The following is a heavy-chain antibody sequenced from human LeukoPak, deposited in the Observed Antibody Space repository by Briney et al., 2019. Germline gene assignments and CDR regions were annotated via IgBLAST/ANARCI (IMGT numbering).Heavy chain of an antibody. J-gene: IGHJ4*02. CDR3: ARDGSGRVPETSAPDY. V-gene: IGHV3-48*01. Sequence: PGGSLRLSCAASGFTFSSYSMNWVRQAPGKGLEWVSYIRSSSRTIYYADSVKGRFTISRDNAKNSLYLQMNSLRAEDTAVYYCARDGSGRVPETSAPDYWGQGTLVTVSS. CDR2: IRSSSRTI. D-gene: IGHD3-10*01. CDR1: GFTFSSYS.